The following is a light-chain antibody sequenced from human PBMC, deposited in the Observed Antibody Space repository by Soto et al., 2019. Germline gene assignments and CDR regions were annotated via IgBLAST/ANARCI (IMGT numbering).Light chain of an antibody. J-gene: IGLJ2*01. CDR3: SSYTSSSNVL. CDR2: DLS. CDR1: SSDVGGYNS. Sequence: QSVLTQPASVSGSPGQSISISCTGTSSDVGGYNSVSWYQQHPGKAPKLIIYDLSDRPSGVSNRFSGSKSGNTASLTISGLQAEDEADYYCSSYTSSSNVLFGGGTQLTVL. V-gene: IGLV2-14*03.